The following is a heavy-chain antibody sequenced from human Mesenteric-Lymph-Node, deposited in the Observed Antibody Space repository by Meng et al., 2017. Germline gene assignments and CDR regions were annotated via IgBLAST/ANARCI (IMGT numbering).Heavy chain of an antibody. CDR3: ARVPVGYGDYEKDYFDY. CDR1: GDSISSYY. D-gene: IGHD4-17*01. V-gene: IGHV4-59*12. Sequence: SQTLSLTCAVSGDSISSYYWNWIRQPPGKGLEWIGYIYYSGSTNYNPSLKSRVTISVDTSKNQFSLKLSSVTAADTAVYYCARVPVGYGDYEKDYFDYWGQGTLVTVSS. CDR2: IYYSGST. J-gene: IGHJ4*02.